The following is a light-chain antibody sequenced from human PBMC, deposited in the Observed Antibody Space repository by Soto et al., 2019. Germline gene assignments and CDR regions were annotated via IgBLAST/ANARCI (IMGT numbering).Light chain of an antibody. CDR3: QQYDSRPLT. V-gene: IGKV1-33*01. CDR2: DAS. CDR1: QGISRY. J-gene: IGKJ4*01. Sequence: DIQMTQSPSSLSASVGDRVTITCQASQGISRYLNWYQHKPGKAPKLLIYDASNLETRVPSRFSGRGSGTDFTFTISSLQPEDFATYYCQQYDSRPLTFGGGTKVDIK.